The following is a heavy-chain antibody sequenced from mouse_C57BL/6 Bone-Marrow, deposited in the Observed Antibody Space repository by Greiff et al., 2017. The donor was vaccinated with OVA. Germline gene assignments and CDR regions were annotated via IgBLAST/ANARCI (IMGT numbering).Heavy chain of an antibody. J-gene: IGHJ3*01. CDR3: ARDPGWTPCAY. CDR1: GYSITSGYY. Sequence: EVQLQESGPGLVKPSQSLSLTCSVTGYSITSGYYWNWIRQFPGNKLEWMGYISYDGSNNYNPSLKNRISITRDTSKNQFFLKLNSVTTEDTATYYCARDPGWTPCAYWGQGTLVTVSA. CDR2: ISYDGSN. D-gene: IGHD3-1*01. V-gene: IGHV3-6*01.